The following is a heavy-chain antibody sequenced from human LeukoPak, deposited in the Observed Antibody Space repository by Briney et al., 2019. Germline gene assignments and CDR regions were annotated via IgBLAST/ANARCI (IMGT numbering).Heavy chain of an antibody. V-gene: IGHV1-18*01. D-gene: IGHD2-2*01. CDR1: GYTFTSYG. J-gene: IGHJ5*02. CDR3: AREGGHCSSTSCPGWFDP. Sequence: ASVKVSCKASGYTFTSYGISWVRQAPGQGLEWMGWISAYNGNTNYAQKLQGRVTMTTDTSTSTAYMELRSLRSDDTAVYYCAREGGHCSSTSCPGWFDPWGQGTLVTVSS. CDR2: ISAYNGNT.